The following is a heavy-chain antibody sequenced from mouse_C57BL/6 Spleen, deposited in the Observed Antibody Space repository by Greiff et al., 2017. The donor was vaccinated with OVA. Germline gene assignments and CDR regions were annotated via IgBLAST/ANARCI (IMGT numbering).Heavy chain of an antibody. CDR2: IDPSDSYT. CDR1: GYTFTSYW. CDR3: ARGGGSSYAWFAY. J-gene: IGHJ3*01. Sequence: QVQLQQSGAELVKPGASVKLSCKASGYTFTSYWMPWVKQRPGQGLEWIGEIDPSDSYTNYNQKFKGKATLTVDTSSSTAYMQLSSLTSEDSAVYYCARGGGSSYAWFAYWGQGTLVTVSA. D-gene: IGHD1-1*01. V-gene: IGHV1-50*01.